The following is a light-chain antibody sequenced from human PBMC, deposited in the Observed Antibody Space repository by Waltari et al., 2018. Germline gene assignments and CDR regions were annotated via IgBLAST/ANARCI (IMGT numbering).Light chain of an antibody. Sequence: VLTQSPGTLSLSPGERATLSCRASQSVSSNYLAWYQQKPGQAPRLLIYGASSRATGIPDRFSGCGSGTDFTLTIGRLEPEDFAVYYCQQYSRSPYTFGQGTKLEI. CDR2: GAS. CDR3: QQYSRSPYT. CDR1: QSVSSNY. V-gene: IGKV3-20*01. J-gene: IGKJ2*01.